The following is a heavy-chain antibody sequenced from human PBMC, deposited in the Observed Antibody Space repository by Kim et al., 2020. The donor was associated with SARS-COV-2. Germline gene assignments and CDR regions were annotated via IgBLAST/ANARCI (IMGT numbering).Heavy chain of an antibody. CDR1: GYTFTSYG. CDR3: AREGLYSSSSGYYYYGMDV. Sequence: ASVKVSCKASGYTFTSYGISWVRQAPGQGLEWMGWISAYNGNTNYAQKLQGRVTMTTDTSTSTAYMELRSLRSDDTAVYYCAREGLYSSSSGYYYYGMDVWGQGTTVTVSS. CDR2: ISAYNGNT. D-gene: IGHD6-6*01. V-gene: IGHV1-18*01. J-gene: IGHJ6*02.